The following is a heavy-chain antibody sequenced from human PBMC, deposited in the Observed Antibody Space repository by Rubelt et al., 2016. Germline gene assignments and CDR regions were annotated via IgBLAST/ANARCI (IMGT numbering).Heavy chain of an antibody. CDR1: GGSFSAYY. CDR3: PRGLFPGIAGLCC. Sequence: QVKLQQWGAGLLKPSETLSLTCTVYGGSFSAYYWSWIRQPPGKGPEWIGEINHSGGTNYNPSLKTRVTISVDTSKNQFSLKLGSVTAADTAVYYCPRGLFPGIAGLCCWGQGTLVTVSS. J-gene: IGHJ4*02. D-gene: IGHD6-13*01. V-gene: IGHV4-34*01. CDR2: INHSGGT.